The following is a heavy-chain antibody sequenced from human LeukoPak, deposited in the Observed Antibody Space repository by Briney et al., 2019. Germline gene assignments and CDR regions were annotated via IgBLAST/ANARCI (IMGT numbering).Heavy chain of an antibody. CDR2: INAGNGDT. V-gene: IGHV1-3*01. CDR3: ARGLWSAHRREYYFDS. J-gene: IGHJ4*02. CDR1: GCTFTNYA. D-gene: IGHD3-3*01. Sequence: GASVTVSCKASGCTFTNYAVNWLRQAPGQRLEWMGCINAGNGDTKFSQNYLARVTITRDASASTAYMELSSLTSEDTAVYFCARGLWSAHRREYYFDSWGQGTLVTVSS.